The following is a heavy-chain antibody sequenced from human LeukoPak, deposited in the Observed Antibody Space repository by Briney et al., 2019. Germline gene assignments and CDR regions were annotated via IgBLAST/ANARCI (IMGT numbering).Heavy chain of an antibody. V-gene: IGHV4-39*01. J-gene: IGHJ4*02. D-gene: IGHD6-25*01. CDR1: GDSITSGSYY. CDR2: VHHSGNN. CDR3: AKSRWIAAGPFDY. Sequence: KPSETLSLTCAVSGDSITSGSYYWGWIRQPPGKGLAWIGNVHHSGNNHYNPSLKSRVTVSVDTSKNQFSLKVKSVSAADTAIFYCAKSRWIAAGPFDYWGQGSLVTVSS.